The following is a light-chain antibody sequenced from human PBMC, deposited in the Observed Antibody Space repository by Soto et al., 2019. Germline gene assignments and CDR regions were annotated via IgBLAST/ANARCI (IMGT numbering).Light chain of an antibody. CDR1: QSLLHSNGYNY. CDR2: LGS. Sequence: DIVMTQSPLSLPVTPGEPASISCRSSQSLLHSNGYNYLDWYLQKPGQSPQLLIYLGSNRASGVPDRFSGSGSGTDFTFKITRVEAEDVGVSYYMPALHTPIFTFGPRTKVDIK. CDR3: MPALHTPIFT. J-gene: IGKJ3*01. V-gene: IGKV2-28*01.